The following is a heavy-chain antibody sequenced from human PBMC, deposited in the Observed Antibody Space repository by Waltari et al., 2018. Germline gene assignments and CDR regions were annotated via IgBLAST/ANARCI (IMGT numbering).Heavy chain of an antibody. Sequence: QVHLVESGGGVVQPGRSLRLSCRGSGFALGRDAIHWVRQAPGKGLEWVAVIWYDGRNKQYADSVKGRFTISRDNSKNVVYMQMDSTRDEDTAVYYCARESFWSGAEWDDFGMDVWGQGTTVIVSS. V-gene: IGHV3-33*01. CDR3: ARESFWSGAEWDDFGMDV. J-gene: IGHJ6*02. CDR1: GFALGRDA. CDR2: IWYDGRNK. D-gene: IGHD3-3*01.